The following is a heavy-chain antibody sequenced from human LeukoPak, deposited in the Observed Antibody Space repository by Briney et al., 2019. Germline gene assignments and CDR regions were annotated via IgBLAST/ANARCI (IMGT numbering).Heavy chain of an antibody. V-gene: IGHV3-23*01. J-gene: IGHJ4*02. CDR1: GFTFSNYA. Sequence: GGSLRLSCAACGFTFSNYAMNWVRQAPGKGLEWVSAISGSGGSTYYADSVKGRFTISRDNSKNTLYLQVNSLRAEDTAVYYCARGLYSSSPWGQGILVTVSS. CDR2: ISGSGGST. CDR3: ARGLYSSSP. D-gene: IGHD6-6*01.